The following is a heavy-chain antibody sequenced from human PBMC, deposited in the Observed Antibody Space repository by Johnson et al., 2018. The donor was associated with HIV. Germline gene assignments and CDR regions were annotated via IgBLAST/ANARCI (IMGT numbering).Heavy chain of an antibody. V-gene: IGHV3-33*06. CDR1: GFSFSSYG. D-gene: IGHD4-23*01. J-gene: IGHJ3*02. CDR2: IWYDGSNE. Sequence: QVQLVQSGGGLVQPGRSLRLSCAASGFSFSSYGMHWVRQAPGKGLEWVAVIWYDGSNEHYADSGKGRFTIPRDNPKNTLYLQMSSLRAEDTAVYYCAKSPGKDHGGNSGAFHIWGQGTMVTVSS. CDR3: AKSPGKDHGGNSGAFHI.